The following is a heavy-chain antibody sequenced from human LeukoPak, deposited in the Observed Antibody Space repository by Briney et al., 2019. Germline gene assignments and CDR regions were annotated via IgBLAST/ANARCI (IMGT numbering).Heavy chain of an antibody. CDR3: AKELWEGSGYVDY. CDR1: GFTFSDYP. CDR2: VSGSGDRT. V-gene: IGHV3-23*01. Sequence: PGGSLRLSCAASGFTFSDYPMAWLRQAPGKGPEWVSAVSGSGDRTIYADSVKGRFTISRDNSKNMVSLQMNNLKAEDTALYYCAKELWEGSGYVDYWGQGILATVSS. J-gene: IGHJ4*02. D-gene: IGHD3-3*01.